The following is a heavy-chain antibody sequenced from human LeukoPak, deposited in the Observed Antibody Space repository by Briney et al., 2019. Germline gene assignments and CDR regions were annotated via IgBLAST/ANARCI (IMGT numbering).Heavy chain of an antibody. CDR2: IYSGGST. J-gene: IGHJ4*02. V-gene: IGHV3-66*01. Sequence: GGSLRLSCAASGFTVSSNYMSWVRQAPGKGLEWVSVIYSGGSTYYADSVKGRFTISRDNAKNSLYLQMTALRDEDTAIYYCARDHDWAFDLWGQGTLVTVSS. CDR3: ARDHDWAFDL. D-gene: IGHD3-9*01. CDR1: GFTVSSNY.